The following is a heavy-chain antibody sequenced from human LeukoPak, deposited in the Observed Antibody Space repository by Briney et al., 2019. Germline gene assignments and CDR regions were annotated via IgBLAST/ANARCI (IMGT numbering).Heavy chain of an antibody. CDR3: ATYSGGVILYYYYYMDV. D-gene: IGHD3-10*01. Sequence: SETLSLTCAVYGGSFSGYYWSWIRQPPGKGLEWIGEINHSGSTNYNPSLKSRVTISVDTSKNQFSLKLSSVTAADTAVYYCATYSGGVILYYYYYMDVWGKGTTVTVSS. J-gene: IGHJ6*03. CDR2: INHSGST. CDR1: GGSFSGYY. V-gene: IGHV4-34*01.